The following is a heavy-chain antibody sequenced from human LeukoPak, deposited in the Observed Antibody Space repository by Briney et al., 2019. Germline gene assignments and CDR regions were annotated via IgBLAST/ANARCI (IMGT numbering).Heavy chain of an antibody. CDR1: GFPVRTNY. D-gene: IGHD6-13*01. CDR2: FSGTVGST. J-gene: IGHJ4*02. Sequence: GGSLRLSCAVSGFPVRTNYMSWVRQAPGKGLEWVSSFSGTVGSTYYADSVKGRFTISRDSYKNTLYLQMNSLRAEDTAVYYCAKGKNAYGSSSNDYWGQGSLVTVSS. V-gene: IGHV3-23*01. CDR3: AKGKNAYGSSSNDY.